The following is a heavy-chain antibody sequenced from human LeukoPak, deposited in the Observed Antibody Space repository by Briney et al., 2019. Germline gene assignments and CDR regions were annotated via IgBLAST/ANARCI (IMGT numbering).Heavy chain of an antibody. V-gene: IGHV4-59*01. Sequence: PSETLSLTCTVPGGSIRGYYWSWIRQPPGKSLEWIGYIYYSGGTNYNPSLNSRVTISVDTSRNQVSLKLNSVTAADTAVYYCARLQNHDTSGYYSLDYWGRGTLVTVSS. J-gene: IGHJ4*02. CDR3: ARLQNHDTSGYYSLDY. CDR1: GGSIRGYY. CDR2: IYYSGGT. D-gene: IGHD3-22*01.